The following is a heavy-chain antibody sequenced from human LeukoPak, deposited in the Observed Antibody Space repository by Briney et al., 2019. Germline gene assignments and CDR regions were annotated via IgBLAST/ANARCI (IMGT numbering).Heavy chain of an antibody. V-gene: IGHV4-39*01. Sequence: PSETLSLTCTVSGDSISSSSYSWGWIRQPPGKGLEWIGSIYYSGSTYYNPSLKSRVTISVDTSKNQFSLNPSSVTAADTAVYYCARRGRGYYMDVWGKGTTVTVSS. CDR2: IYYSGST. D-gene: IGHD3-10*01. CDR3: ARRGRGYYMDV. J-gene: IGHJ6*03. CDR1: GDSISSSSYS.